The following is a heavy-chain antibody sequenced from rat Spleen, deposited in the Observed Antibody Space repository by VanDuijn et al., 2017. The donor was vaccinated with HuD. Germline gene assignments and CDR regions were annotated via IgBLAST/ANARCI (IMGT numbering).Heavy chain of an antibody. J-gene: IGHJ3*01. Sequence: EVQLVASGGGLVQPGRSMKLSCAASGFTFSNYGMAWVRQAPKKGLEWVAYISYDGGSTYYRDPVKGRFTISRDNAKSTLYLQMDSLRSEDTATYYCTTGYYPGTYAYWGQGTLVTVSS. D-gene: IGHD1-4*01. CDR2: ISYDGGST. V-gene: IGHV5-20*01. CDR3: TTGYYPGTYAY. CDR1: GFTFSNYG.